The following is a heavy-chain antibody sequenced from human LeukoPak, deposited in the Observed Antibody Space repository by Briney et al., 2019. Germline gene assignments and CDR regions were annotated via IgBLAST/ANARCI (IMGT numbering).Heavy chain of an antibody. V-gene: IGHV4-34*01. J-gene: IGHJ2*01. CDR3: ARKGDFWSGYRSYWYFDL. CDR1: GGSFSGYY. Sequence: PSETLSLTCAVYGGSFSGYYWSWIRQPPGKGLEWIGEINHSGSTNYNPSLKSRVTISVDTSKNQFSLKLSSVTAADTAVYYCARKGDFWSGYRSYWYFDLWGRGTLVTVSS. D-gene: IGHD3-3*01. CDR2: INHSGST.